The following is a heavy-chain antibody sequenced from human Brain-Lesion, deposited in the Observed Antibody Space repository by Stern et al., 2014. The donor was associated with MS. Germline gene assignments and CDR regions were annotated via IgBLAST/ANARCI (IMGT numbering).Heavy chain of an antibody. D-gene: IGHD2-15*01. CDR1: GFSLSSYW. V-gene: IGHV3-7*01. CDR2: IKQDGSES. J-gene: IGHJ6*02. CDR3: ARDCGSGSCYQTQYYYGVDV. Sequence: VQLVESGGGLVQPGGSLRLSCAGSGFSLSSYWMSWVRQAPGKGPELVATIKQDGSESYHVDSVKGRFTISRDNAKNSVFLQMNSLRVDDTSVYYCARDCGSGSCYQTQYYYGVDVWGQGTTVIVSS.